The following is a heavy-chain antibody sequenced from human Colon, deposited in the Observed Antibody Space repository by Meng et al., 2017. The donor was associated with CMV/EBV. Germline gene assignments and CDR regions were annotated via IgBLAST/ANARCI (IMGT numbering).Heavy chain of an antibody. V-gene: IGHV1-2*02. CDR1: GYTFTGHH. J-gene: IGHJ5*02. D-gene: IGHD2-2*01. Sequence: ASAKVSCKASGYTFTGHHLHWVRQVPGQGLEWMGWINNNSGGTKYAQKFQGRVTMTRDTSISTAYMELTSLRSDDTAVYYCARDLVVVIPDDLWGQGTLVTVSS. CDR2: INNNSGGT. CDR3: ARDLVVVIPDDL.